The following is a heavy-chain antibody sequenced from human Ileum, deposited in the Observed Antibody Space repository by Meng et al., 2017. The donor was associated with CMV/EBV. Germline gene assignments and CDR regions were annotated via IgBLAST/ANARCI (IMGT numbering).Heavy chain of an antibody. CDR1: GFTFRSYS. CDR2: ISPGSDYI. V-gene: IGHV3-21*01. CDR3: ARTFVLFKRDAATGRTSYFDF. J-gene: IGHJ4*02. D-gene: IGHD1-1*01. Sequence: GESLKISCAASGFTFRSYSMNWVRQAPGKGLEWVSAISPGSDYIYYADSMKGRFTISRDDAKNSLYLQMSGLRAEDTAVYYCARTFVLFKRDAATGRTSYFDFWGQGTLVTVSS.